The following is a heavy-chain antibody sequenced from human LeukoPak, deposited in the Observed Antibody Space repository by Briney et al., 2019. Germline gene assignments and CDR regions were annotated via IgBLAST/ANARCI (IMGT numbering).Heavy chain of an antibody. CDR1: GFTFSNYG. V-gene: IGHV3-30*18. J-gene: IGHJ5*02. CDR2: VSYDGTYK. D-gene: IGHD3-22*01. Sequence: GGSLRLSCAASGFTFSNYGMHWVRQAPGKGLEWVAAVSYDGTYKYYADSMKGRFTVSRDNSKNTLYLQVNTLRAEDTAVYYCAKDGTSFISYYYDSSGFYDRWGQGALVTVSS. CDR3: AKDGTSFISYYYDSSGFYDR.